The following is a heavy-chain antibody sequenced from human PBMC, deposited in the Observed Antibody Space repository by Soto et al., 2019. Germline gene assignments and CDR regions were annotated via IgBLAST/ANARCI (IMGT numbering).Heavy chain of an antibody. J-gene: IGHJ5*02. Sequence: QVQLVQSGAEVKKPGSSVKVSCKASGGTFSSYAISWVRQAPGQGLEWMGGIIPIFGTANYAQKFQGRVTIXXDXSXXTAYMELSSLGSEDTAVYYCARGPYNWNDRWWFDPWGQGTLVTVSS. CDR1: GGTFSSYA. V-gene: IGHV1-69*12. CDR2: IIPIFGTA. D-gene: IGHD1-20*01. CDR3: ARGPYNWNDRWWFDP.